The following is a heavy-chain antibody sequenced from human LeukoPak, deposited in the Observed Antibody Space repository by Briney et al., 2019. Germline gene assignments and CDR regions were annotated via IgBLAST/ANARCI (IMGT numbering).Heavy chain of an antibody. CDR1: GGSISNYY. Sequence: SETLSLTCTVSGGSISNYYWSWIRQPPGKGLEWIGYIYNSGNTNYNPSLKSRVTISVDTSKNQFSLKLTSVTAADTAVYYCARYRAFDIWGRGTLVTVSS. V-gene: IGHV4-59*01. CDR3: ARYRAFDI. J-gene: IGHJ3*02. CDR2: IYNSGNT.